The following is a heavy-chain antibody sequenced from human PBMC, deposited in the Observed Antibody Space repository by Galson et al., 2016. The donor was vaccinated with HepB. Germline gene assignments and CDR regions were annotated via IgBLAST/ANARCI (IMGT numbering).Heavy chain of an antibody. V-gene: IGHV3-23*01. CDR2: VGGGGGNT. CDR3: VKDRASRLSSRGWLVHDAFDL. CDR1: GFTFSGYE. J-gene: IGHJ3*01. D-gene: IGHD6-19*01. Sequence: SLRLSCAASGFTFSGYEMAWVRPTPATGLEWVSTVGGGGGNTHYADSVKGRFTISRDNSKNTLYLQMNSLKVEDTAVYFCVKDRASRLSSRGWLVHDAFDLWGHGTTVIVSS.